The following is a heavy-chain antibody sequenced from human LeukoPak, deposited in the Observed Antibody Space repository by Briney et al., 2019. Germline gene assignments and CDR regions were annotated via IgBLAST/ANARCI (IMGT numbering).Heavy chain of an antibody. CDR2: ISSSSSYI. CDR1: GFTFSSYS. D-gene: IGHD3-22*01. Sequence: GGSLRLSCAASGFTFSSYSMNWVRQAPGKGLEWVSSISSSSSYIYYADSVKGRFTISRDNAKNSLYLQMNSLRAEDTAVYYCARDKLLITMIVPYFDYWGQGTLVTVSS. V-gene: IGHV3-21*01. J-gene: IGHJ4*02. CDR3: ARDKLLITMIVPYFDY.